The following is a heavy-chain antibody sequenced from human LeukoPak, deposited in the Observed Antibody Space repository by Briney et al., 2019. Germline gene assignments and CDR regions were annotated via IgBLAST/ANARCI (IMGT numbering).Heavy chain of an antibody. CDR1: GGSISGYS. CDR3: ARCGRNNRGYCYMED. CDR2: THYSGSS. V-gene: IGHV4-59*01. D-gene: IGHD2/OR15-2a*01. J-gene: IGHJ6*03. Sequence: PSETLSLTCTVSGGSISGYSWSWIRQPPGKGLEWIGYTHYSGSSNYNPSLKSRVTISVDTSKNQFSLKVSSVTAADTAVYYCARCGRNNRGYCYMEDWGKGTTVTVSS.